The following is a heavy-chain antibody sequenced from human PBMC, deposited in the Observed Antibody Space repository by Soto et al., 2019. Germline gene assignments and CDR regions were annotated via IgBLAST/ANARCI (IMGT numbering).Heavy chain of an antibody. Sequence: PGGSLRLSCAASGFTFSNYVMHWVRQAPGKGLVWVSRVSHDGSTTSYADSVKGRFTISRDNSKNTLYLQMNSLRDEDTAVYYCARDLDWGLYDYWGQGTPVTVSS. CDR1: GFTFSNYV. J-gene: IGHJ4*02. D-gene: IGHD3-3*01. CDR3: ARDLDWGLYDY. V-gene: IGHV3-74*01. CDR2: VSHDGSTT.